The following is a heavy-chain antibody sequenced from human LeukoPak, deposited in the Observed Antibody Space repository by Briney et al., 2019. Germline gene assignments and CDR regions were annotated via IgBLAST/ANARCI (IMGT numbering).Heavy chain of an antibody. CDR3: ARGLRLYCSSTSCYRYFQH. J-gene: IGHJ1*01. Sequence: ASETLSLTCTVSGYSISSGYYWGWIRQPPGKGLEWIGSIYHSGSTYSNPSLKSRVTISVDTSKNQFSLKLSSVTAADTAVYYCARGLRLYCSSTSCYRYFQHWGQGTLVTVSS. CDR2: IYHSGST. V-gene: IGHV4-38-2*02. CDR1: GYSISSGYY. D-gene: IGHD2-2*02.